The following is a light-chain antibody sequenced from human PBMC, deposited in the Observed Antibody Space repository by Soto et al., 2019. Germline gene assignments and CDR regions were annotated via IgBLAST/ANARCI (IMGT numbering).Light chain of an antibody. CDR1: QSISSW. CDR3: QQYNSYSPT. Sequence: DIQMTQSPSSVSASLGDRVTITCRASQSISSWLAWYQQKPGKAPKLLIYKASSLESGVPSRFSGSGSGTEFTLTISSLQPDDFATNYCQQYNSYSPTFGQGTKVDIK. J-gene: IGKJ1*01. CDR2: KAS. V-gene: IGKV1-5*03.